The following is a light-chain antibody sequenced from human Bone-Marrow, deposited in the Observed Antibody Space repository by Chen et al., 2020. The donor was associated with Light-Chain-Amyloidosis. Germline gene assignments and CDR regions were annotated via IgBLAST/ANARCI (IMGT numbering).Light chain of an antibody. Sequence: QSVLTQPPSASGTPRQRVLLPCSGSSSNIGKNYVYWYQQPPGAAPKLLIYNNNQRPSGVSDRFSGSKSGTSASLAISGLRSEDEADYHCAAWDGSLRGVVFGGGSKLTVL. CDR3: AAWDGSLRGVV. V-gene: IGLV1-47*01. CDR2: NNN. CDR1: SSNIGKNY. J-gene: IGLJ2*01.